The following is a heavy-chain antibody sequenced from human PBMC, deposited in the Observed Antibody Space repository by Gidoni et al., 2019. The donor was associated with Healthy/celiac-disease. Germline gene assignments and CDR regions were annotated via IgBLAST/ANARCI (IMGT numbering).Heavy chain of an antibody. Sequence: QVQLQESGPGLVKPSQTLSLTCTVSGGPISSGGYYWSWIRQHPGKGLEWIGYIYYSGSTYYNPSLKSRVTISVDTSKNQFSLKLSSVTAADTAVYYCARSGATMTTVTTWWFDPWGQGTLVTVSS. CDR3: ARSGATMTTVTTWWFDP. V-gene: IGHV4-31*03. J-gene: IGHJ5*02. CDR1: GGPISSGGYY. D-gene: IGHD4-4*01. CDR2: IYYSGST.